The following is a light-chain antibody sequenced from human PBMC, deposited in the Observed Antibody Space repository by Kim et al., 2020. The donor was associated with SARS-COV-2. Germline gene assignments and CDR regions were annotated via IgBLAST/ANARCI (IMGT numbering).Light chain of an antibody. CDR3: QVWDSNNWV. Sequence: SYELTQPLSVSVALGETARITCGGNNIGSKNVHWYQQKPGQAPVLVIYRDSNRPSGIPERFSGSNSGNTATLTISRAQAGDEADYYCQVWDSNNWVFGGGTQLTVL. V-gene: IGLV3-9*01. CDR1: NIGSKN. J-gene: IGLJ3*02. CDR2: RDS.